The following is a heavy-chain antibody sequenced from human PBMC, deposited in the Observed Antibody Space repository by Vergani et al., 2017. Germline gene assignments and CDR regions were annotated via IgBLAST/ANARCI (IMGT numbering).Heavy chain of an antibody. V-gene: IGHV4-38-2*01. CDR2: IYHSGST. D-gene: IGHD6-25*01. J-gene: IGHJ5*02. CDR1: GYSISSGYY. CDR3: ARSLDSSEYLA. Sequence: QVQLQESGPGLVKPSETLSLTCAVSGYSISSGYYWGWIRQPPGKGLEWIGSIYHSGSTDYNPSLKSRVTISVDTSKNQFSLKLSSVTAADTAVYYCARSLDSSEYLAWGQGTLVTVSS.